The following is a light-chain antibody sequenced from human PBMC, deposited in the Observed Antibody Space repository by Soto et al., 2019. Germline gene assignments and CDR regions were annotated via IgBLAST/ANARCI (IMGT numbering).Light chain of an antibody. Sequence: EIVLTQSPATLSLSPGERATLSCRASQSVSSYLAWYQQKPGQAPRLLIYGASSRAADVPARFSGSWSGTEFTLTINSLQSEDFAVYYCQQYDAWPLTFGGGTKVDIK. J-gene: IGKJ4*01. CDR2: GAS. CDR3: QQYDAWPLT. V-gene: IGKV3-15*01. CDR1: QSVSSY.